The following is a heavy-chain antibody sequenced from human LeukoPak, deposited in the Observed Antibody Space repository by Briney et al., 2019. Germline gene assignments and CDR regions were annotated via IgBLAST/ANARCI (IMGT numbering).Heavy chain of an antibody. D-gene: IGHD3-10*02. CDR3: CCSGY. Sequence: KPSETLSLTCAVYGESFSAYYWTWIRQPPGKGLEWIGDINYSGNTNYNPSLESRLTISVETSKKQFSLKLTSVTAADTAAHYCCCSGYWGQGALVTVSS. V-gene: IGHV4-34*01. J-gene: IGHJ4*02. CDR2: INYSGNT. CDR1: GESFSAYY.